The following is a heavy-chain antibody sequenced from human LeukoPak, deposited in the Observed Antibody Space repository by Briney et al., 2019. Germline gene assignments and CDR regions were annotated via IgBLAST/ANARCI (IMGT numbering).Heavy chain of an antibody. CDR3: ARGLGRELDGAFDI. J-gene: IGHJ3*02. V-gene: IGHV3-53*01. CDR2: IYSGGRT. CDR1: EFTFSSYG. Sequence: GGSLRLSCAGSEFTFSSYGMSWVRQAPGKGLEWVSVIYSGGRTYYADSVKGRFTISRDNSRNTLYLQMNSLRAEDTAVYYCARGLGRELDGAFDIWGQGTMVTVSS. D-gene: IGHD3-10*01.